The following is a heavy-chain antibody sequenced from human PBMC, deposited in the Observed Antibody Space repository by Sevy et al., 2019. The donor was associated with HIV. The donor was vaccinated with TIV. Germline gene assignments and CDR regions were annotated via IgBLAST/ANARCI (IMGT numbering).Heavy chain of an antibody. CDR1: GGSISSYY. CDR2: IYYSGSS. D-gene: IGHD3-22*01. V-gene: IGHV4-59*01. J-gene: IGHJ3*02. Sequence: SETLSLTCTVSGGSISSYYWSWIRQPPGKGLEWIGYIYYSGSSNYNPSLKSRVTISVDTSKNQFSLKVSSVTAADTAVYYCARAEVPYYFDSSGSEWAFDIWGQGTMVTVSS. CDR3: ARAEVPYYFDSSGSEWAFDI.